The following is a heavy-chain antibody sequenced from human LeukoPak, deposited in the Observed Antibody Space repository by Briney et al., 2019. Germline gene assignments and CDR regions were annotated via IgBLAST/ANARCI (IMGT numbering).Heavy chain of an antibody. CDR2: VYSGGGT. CDR3: ARLLEFSGAFDI. CDR1: GFTVSSYY. J-gene: IGHJ3*02. D-gene: IGHD3-3*01. Sequence: GGSLRLSCAASGFTVSSYYMSWVRQAPGKGLEWVSVVYSGGGTYYADSVKGRFTISRDISKNTLHLRMNSLRGEDTAMYYCARLLEFSGAFDIWGQGTMVTVSS. V-gene: IGHV3-53*01.